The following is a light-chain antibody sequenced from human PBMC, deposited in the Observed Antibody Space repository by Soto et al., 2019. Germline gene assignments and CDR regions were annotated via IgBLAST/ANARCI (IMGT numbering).Light chain of an antibody. J-gene: IGKJ1*01. CDR1: QSVSSSY. CDR2: GAS. CDR3: QQYGTFPIT. V-gene: IGKV3-20*01. Sequence: EIVLTQSPGTLSLSPGDTATLSCRASQSVSSSYLAWYQQKPGQAPRLLIYGASSRAAAIPDRISGSGSGTDFTLTITRLEPEDFAVYYCQQYGTFPITFGQGTKVDIK.